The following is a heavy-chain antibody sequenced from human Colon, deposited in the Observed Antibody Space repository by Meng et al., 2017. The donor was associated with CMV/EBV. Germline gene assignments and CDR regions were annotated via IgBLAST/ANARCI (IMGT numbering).Heavy chain of an antibody. D-gene: IGHD6-13*01. J-gene: IGHJ5*02. CDR2: IYYVGGS. Sequence: SETLSLTCTVSGYSISSYYWSWIRQPPGKGLEWIGSIYYVGGSNYNPSLKSRVTMSVDTSKNQFSLKVTSVTAADTAVYDCARESRGSWYDNWFDPWGQGTLVTVSS. CDR3: ARESRGSWYDNWFDP. V-gene: IGHV4-59*01. CDR1: GYSISSYY.